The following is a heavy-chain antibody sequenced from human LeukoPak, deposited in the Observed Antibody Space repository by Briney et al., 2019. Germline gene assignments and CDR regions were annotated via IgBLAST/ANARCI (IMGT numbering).Heavy chain of an antibody. J-gene: IGHJ4*02. CDR3: TRAPHPRCSSSGCYLDY. D-gene: IGHD2-2*01. CDR1: GFTFGDYA. Sequence: TGGSPRLSCSTSGFTFGDYAMSWVRQAPGKGLEWVGFIQAKAYGGATKYAASVNGRFSISRDDSQSIANLRMNDLKTEDTAVYYCTRAPHPRCSSSGCYLDYWGQGTLVTVSS. CDR2: IQAKAYGGAT. V-gene: IGHV3-49*04.